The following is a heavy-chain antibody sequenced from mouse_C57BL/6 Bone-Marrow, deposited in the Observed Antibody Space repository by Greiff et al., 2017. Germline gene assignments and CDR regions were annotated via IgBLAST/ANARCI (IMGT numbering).Heavy chain of an antibody. Sequence: QVQLQQSGAELVRPGTSVKISCKASGYTFTNYWIGWAKQRPGHGLEWIGDIYPGGGYTNYNEKFKGKATLTADKSSSTAYMQFSSLTSEDSAIYYCARRPDGDWYFDVWGTGTTVTVSS. CDR3: ARRPDGDWYFDV. J-gene: IGHJ1*03. V-gene: IGHV1-63*01. CDR2: IYPGGGYT. CDR1: GYTFTNYW.